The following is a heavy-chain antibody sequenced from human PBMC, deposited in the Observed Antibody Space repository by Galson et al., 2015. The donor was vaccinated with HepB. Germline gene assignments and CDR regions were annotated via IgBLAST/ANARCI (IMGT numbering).Heavy chain of an antibody. D-gene: IGHD3-10*01. Sequence: ASGYTFTSYAMHWVRQAPGQRLEWMGWINAGNGNTKYSQKFQGRVTITRDTSASTAYMELSSLRSEDTAVYYCARGVRGVIYSFDYWGQGTLVTVSS. CDR1: GYTFTSYA. J-gene: IGHJ4*02. CDR2: INAGNGNT. CDR3: ARGVRGVIYSFDY. V-gene: IGHV1-3*01.